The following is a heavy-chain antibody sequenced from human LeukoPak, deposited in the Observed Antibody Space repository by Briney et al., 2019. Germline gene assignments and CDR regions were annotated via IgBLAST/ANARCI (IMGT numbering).Heavy chain of an antibody. D-gene: IGHD6-19*01. V-gene: IGHV3-30*18. J-gene: IGHJ4*02. CDR2: ISYDGNNK. CDR3: VKDRSSGWYGGHDY. CDR1: GFTFSSYG. Sequence: GGSLRLSCIISGFTFSSYGMHWVRQAPGKGLEWVAVISYDGNNKFYADSVKGRFTISRDCSKSTLYLQMNSLRPEDTAVYYCVKDRSSGWYGGHDYWGQGTLVTVSS.